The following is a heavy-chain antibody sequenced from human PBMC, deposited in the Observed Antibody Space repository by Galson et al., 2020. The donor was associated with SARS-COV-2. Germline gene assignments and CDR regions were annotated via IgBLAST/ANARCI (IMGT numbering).Heavy chain of an antibody. CDR3: ATPRLQTIDAFDF. Sequence: GESLKLSCAASGFTYSRYAMSWVRQAPGKGLEWVSAISGNGGSAYYADSVKGRFTIPRDNPKNTLYVQMNSLIAEDTAVYYCATPRLQTIDAFDFGGQGTMVTVSS. CDR1: GFTYSRYA. CDR2: ISGNGGSA. J-gene: IGHJ3*01. V-gene: IGHV3-23*01. D-gene: IGHD2-15*01.